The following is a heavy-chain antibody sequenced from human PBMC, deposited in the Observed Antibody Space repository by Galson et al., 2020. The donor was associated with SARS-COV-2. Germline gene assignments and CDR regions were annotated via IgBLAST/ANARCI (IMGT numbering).Heavy chain of an antibody. D-gene: IGHD6-19*01. J-gene: IGHJ6*02. CDR3: AREIAWLVRVGMDV. V-gene: IGHV3-48*03. CDR1: GLTFSSYK. Sequence: GGSLRLSCAASGLTFSSYKMNWVRQAPGKGLEWVSYISSSGSTIYYADSVKGRFTISRDNAKNSLYLQMNSLRAEDTAVYYCAREIAWLVRVGMDVWGQGTTVTVSS. CDR2: ISSSGSTI.